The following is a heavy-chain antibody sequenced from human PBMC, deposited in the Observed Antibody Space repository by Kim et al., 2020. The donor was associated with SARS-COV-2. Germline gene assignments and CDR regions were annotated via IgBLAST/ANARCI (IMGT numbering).Heavy chain of an antibody. Sequence: GGSLRLSCAASGFTFSSHGIHWVRQAPGKGLEWVAVIWYDGSNKYYADSVKGRFTISRDNSKNTLYLQMNSLRAEDTAVYYCAREGGVDCGGDCYSALDYWGQGTLVTVSS. V-gene: IGHV3-33*01. J-gene: IGHJ4*02. CDR1: GFTFSSHG. D-gene: IGHD2-21*02. CDR3: AREGGVDCGGDCYSALDY. CDR2: IWYDGSNK.